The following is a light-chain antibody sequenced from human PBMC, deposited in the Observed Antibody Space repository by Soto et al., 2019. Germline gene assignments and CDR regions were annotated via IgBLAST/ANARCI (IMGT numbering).Light chain of an antibody. CDR1: QSIRYY. CDR3: QQYNSYTPT. CDR2: AAS. V-gene: IGKV1-16*02. Sequence: DIQMTQSPSSLSASVGDRVTITCRESQSIRYYLNWYQLKPGRAPLILIYAASSLQSGVPSKFSGSGAGTDFTRTISSLQPEDVATDYCQQYNSYTPTFGQGTRLEIK. J-gene: IGKJ5*01.